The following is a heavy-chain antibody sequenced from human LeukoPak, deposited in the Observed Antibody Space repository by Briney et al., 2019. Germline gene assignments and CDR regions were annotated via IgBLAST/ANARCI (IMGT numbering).Heavy chain of an antibody. J-gene: IGHJ4*02. Sequence: ASVKVSCKASGYTFTGYYMHWVRQAPGQGLEWMGWINPNSGGTNYAQKFQGRVTMTRDTSISTAYMELSRLRSDDTAVYYCARDRSYYYDSSALDYWGQGTLVTVSS. CDR3: ARDRSYYYDSSALDY. CDR2: INPNSGGT. V-gene: IGHV1-2*02. D-gene: IGHD3-22*01. CDR1: GYTFTGYY.